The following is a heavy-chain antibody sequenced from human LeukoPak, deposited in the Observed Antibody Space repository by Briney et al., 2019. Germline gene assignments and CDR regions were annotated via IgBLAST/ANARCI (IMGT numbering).Heavy chain of an antibody. V-gene: IGHV4-30-4*01. CDR3: AREAIAVAFADGMDV. CDR1: GGSISSGDYY. CDR2: IYYSGST. D-gene: IGHD6-19*01. J-gene: IGHJ6*02. Sequence: PSQTLSLTCTVSGGSISSGDYYWSWIRQPPGKGLEWIGYIYYSGSTYYNPPLKSRVTISVDTSKNQFSLKLSSVTAADTAVYYCAREAIAVAFADGMDVWGQGTTVTVSS.